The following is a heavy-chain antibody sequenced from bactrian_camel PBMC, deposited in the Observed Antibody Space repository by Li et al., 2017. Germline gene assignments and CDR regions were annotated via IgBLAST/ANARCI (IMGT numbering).Heavy chain of an antibody. CDR1: GRSYENYA. Sequence: HVQLVESGGGSVQAGGSLRLACVASGRSYENYANGWIMVWFRQPPGKEREGVAAIDSDGNTAYADSVKGRFTISKDNAKNTLYLQKYNLQPEDTAMYYCAAHWAQGHWSKPAGYVHWGQGTQVTVS. V-gene: IGHV3S55*01. CDR3: AAHWAQGHWSKPAGYVH. CDR2: IDSDGNT. D-gene: IGHD1*01. J-gene: IGHJ4*01.